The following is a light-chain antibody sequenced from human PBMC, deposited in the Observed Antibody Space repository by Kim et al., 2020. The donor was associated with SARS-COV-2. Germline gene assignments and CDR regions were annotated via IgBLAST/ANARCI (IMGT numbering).Light chain of an antibody. CDR3: QAWDSSTRV. V-gene: IGLV3-1*01. J-gene: IGLJ1*01. CDR2: QAS. CDR1: KLRVNY. Sequence: FSPEQTPSVTCSGPKLRVNYACSFQQTPGPPPVLFIHQASKRPSGVPESFSGSNSGNTATLTLTGTQTMNEADYNCQAWDSSTRVFGTGTKVTVL.